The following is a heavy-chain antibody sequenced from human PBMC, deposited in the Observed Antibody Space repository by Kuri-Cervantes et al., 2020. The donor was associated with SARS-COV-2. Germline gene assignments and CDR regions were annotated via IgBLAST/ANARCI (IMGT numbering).Heavy chain of an antibody. CDR1: GGSLTNYY. Sequence: ESLKISCTVSGGSLTNYYWSWVRQPPGKGLEWIGNIHYSGSTNYNPSLKSRVTISVDTSKNQLSLRLSSVTAADTAVYYCTRLGATKGSYYYGVDVWGQGTTVTVSS. CDR2: IHYSGST. CDR3: TRLGATKGSYYYGVDV. D-gene: IGHD1-26*01. J-gene: IGHJ6*02. V-gene: IGHV4-59*01.